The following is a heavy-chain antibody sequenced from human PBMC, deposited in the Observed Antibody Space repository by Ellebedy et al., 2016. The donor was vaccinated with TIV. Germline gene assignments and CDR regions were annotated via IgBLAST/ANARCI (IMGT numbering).Heavy chain of an antibody. CDR1: GGSFSGYY. CDR3: ARPRGVTAPLNWFDP. D-gene: IGHD2-21*02. CDR2: INHSGST. V-gene: IGHV4-34*01. Sequence: MPSETLSLTCAVYGGSFSGYYWSWIRQPPGKGLEWIGEINHSGSTNYNPSLKSRVTISVDTSKNQFSLKLSSVTAADTAVYYCARPRGVTAPLNWFDPWGQGTLVTVSS. J-gene: IGHJ5*02.